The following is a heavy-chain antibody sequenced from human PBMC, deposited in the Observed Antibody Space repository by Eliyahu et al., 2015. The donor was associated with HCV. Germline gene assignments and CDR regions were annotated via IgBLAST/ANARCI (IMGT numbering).Heavy chain of an antibody. Sequence: EVKKPGSSVKVSCKASGGTFRTLSINWVRQAPGQGLEWMGRILPVFGSSTYAQKFQGRVSITADESTATAYLELNSLTSDDTAIFYCATVRASVTHRAEYFQHWGQGTLVTVS. CDR1: GGTFRTLS. V-gene: IGHV1-69*01. CDR3: ATVRASVTHRAEYFQH. D-gene: IGHD5/OR15-5a*01. CDR2: ILPVFGSS. J-gene: IGHJ1*01.